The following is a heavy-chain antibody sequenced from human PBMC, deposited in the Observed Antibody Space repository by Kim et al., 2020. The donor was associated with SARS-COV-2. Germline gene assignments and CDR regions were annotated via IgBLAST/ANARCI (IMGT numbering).Heavy chain of an antibody. CDR1: GFIFRNYA. V-gene: IGHV3-23*01. D-gene: IGHD1-1*01. CDR2: ISGSGGNT. CDR3: ARDVRGTRAFDV. Sequence: GGSLRLSCAASGFIFRNYAMTWVLQAPGKGLEWVSIISGSGGNTYYADSVKGRFTISRDNSKNTLDLQMNSLRAEDTAVYSCARDVRGTRAFDVWGQGTLVAVSS. J-gene: IGHJ3*01.